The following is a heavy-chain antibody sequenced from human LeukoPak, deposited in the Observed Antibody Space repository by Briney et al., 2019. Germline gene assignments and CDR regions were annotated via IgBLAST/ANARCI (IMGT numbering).Heavy chain of an antibody. V-gene: IGHV4-39*01. CDR1: GGSISSSSYY. CDR2: IYYSGST. J-gene: IGHJ4*02. Sequence: SETLSLTCTVSGGSISSSSYYWGWIRQPPGKGLEWVGSIYYSGSTYYNPSLKSRVTISVDTSKNQFSLKLSSVTAADTAVYYCARQKVPAEFVYWGQGTVVTVSS. CDR3: ARQKVPAEFVY.